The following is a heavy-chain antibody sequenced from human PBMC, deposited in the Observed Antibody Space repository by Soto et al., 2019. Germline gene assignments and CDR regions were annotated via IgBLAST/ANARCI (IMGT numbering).Heavy chain of an antibody. J-gene: IGHJ3*02. D-gene: IGHD3-9*01. CDR3: ASYARRAVLTGVAFDI. CDR2: IWYDGSNK. V-gene: IGHV3-33*01. Sequence: GGSLRLSCAASGFTFSSYGMHWVRQAPGKGLEWVAVIWYDGSNKYYADSVKGRFTISRDNSKNTLYLQMNSLRAEDTAVYYRASYARRAVLTGVAFDIWAQGKMVTVPS. CDR1: GFTFSSYG.